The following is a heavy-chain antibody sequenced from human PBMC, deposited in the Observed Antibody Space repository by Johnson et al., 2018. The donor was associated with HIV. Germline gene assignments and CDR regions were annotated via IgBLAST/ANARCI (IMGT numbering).Heavy chain of an antibody. J-gene: IGHJ3*02. CDR2: ISYDGSNK. CDR1: GFTFSSYA. V-gene: IGHV3-30*14. CDR3: ARGITARGTFDI. D-gene: IGHD1-14*01. Sequence: VQLVESGGGVVQPGRSLRLSCAASGFTFSSYAMHWVRQAPGKGLEWVAVISYDGSNKYYADSVKGRFTISRDNSKNTLYLQMNSLRVEDTAVYYCARGITARGTFDIWGQGTIVTVSS.